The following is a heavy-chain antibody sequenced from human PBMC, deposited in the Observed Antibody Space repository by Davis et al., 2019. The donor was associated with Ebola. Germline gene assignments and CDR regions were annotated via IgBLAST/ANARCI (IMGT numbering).Heavy chain of an antibody. CDR1: GFTFTNAW. Sequence: GESLKISCAASGFTFTNAWMSWVRQAPGKGLEWVAVISYDGSNKYYADSVKGRFTISRDNSKNTLYLQMNSLRAEDTAVYYCARGVDYWGQGTLVTVSS. V-gene: IGHV3-30-3*01. CDR2: ISYDGSNK. J-gene: IGHJ4*02. CDR3: ARGVDY.